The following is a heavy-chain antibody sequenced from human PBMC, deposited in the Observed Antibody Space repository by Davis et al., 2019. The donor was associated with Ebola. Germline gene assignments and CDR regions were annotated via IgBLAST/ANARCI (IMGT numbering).Heavy chain of an antibody. CDR3: ARTGLGVGATAFFDY. V-gene: IGHV4-39*01. CDR1: GGSISSSSYY. J-gene: IGHJ4*02. Sequence: PSETLSLTCTVSGGSISSSSYYWGWIRQPPGKGLEWIGSIYYSGSTYYNPSLKSRVTISVDTSKNQFSLKLSSVTAADTAVYYCARTGLGVGATAFFDYWGQGTLVTVSS. CDR2: IYYSGST. D-gene: IGHD1-26*01.